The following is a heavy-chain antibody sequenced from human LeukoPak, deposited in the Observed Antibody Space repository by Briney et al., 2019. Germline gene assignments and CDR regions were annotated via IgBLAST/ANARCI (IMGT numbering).Heavy chain of an antibody. V-gene: IGHV3-23*01. CDR2: ISGSGGST. J-gene: IGHJ4*02. CDR1: GFTFSSYA. Sequence: GGSLRLSCAASGFTFSSYAMNWVRQAPGKGLEWVSAISGSGGSTYYADSVKGRFTISRDNSKNTLYLQMNSLRAEDTAVYYCAKDSNYYGSGSNDYWGQGTLVTVSS. CDR3: AKDSNYYGSGSNDY. D-gene: IGHD3-10*01.